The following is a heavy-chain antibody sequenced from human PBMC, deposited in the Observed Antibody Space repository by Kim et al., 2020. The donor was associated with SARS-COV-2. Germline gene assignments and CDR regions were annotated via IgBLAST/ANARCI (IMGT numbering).Heavy chain of an antibody. Sequence: GGSLRLSCAASGFTVSSNYMSWVRQAPGKGLEWVSFIYSAGTTKYADSVKGRFAISRDNSKNTLYLQMNSLRAEETAVYSCARWDQYYYQYWGQGTLVTVSS. CDR2: IYSAGTT. J-gene: IGHJ1*01. V-gene: IGHV3-53*01. CDR3: ARWDQYYYQY. CDR1: GFTVSSNY. D-gene: IGHD3-10*01.